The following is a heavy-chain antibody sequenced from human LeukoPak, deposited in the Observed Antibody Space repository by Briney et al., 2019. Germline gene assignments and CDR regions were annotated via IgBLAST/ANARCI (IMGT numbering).Heavy chain of an antibody. V-gene: IGHV1-8*01. J-gene: IGHJ4*02. CDR3: ARGRVSRYQLWNYRYYDY. Sequence: ASVKVSFKASGYTFTSYDINWVRQATGQGLEWLGWMNPNSGNTGFAQDFQGRVTMTRNTSISTAYMELSSLRSEDTAVYYCARGRVSRYQLWNYRYYDYWGQGTLVTVSS. D-gene: IGHD1-1*01. CDR2: MNPNSGNT. CDR1: GYTFTSYD.